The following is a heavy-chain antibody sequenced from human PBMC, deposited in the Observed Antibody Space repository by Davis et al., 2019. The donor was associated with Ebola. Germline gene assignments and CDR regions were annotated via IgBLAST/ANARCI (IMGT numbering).Heavy chain of an antibody. CDR2: IYPGDSDT. CDR1: GYSFTNSW. CDR3: ARRDTVLWWWDY. V-gene: IGHV5-51*01. D-gene: IGHD2-21*01. Sequence: GESLKISCKGSGYSFTNSWIGWVRQMPGKGLEWVGVIYPGDSDTRYSPSFQGQVTISADKSINTAYLQWSSLKASDAALYYCARRDTVLWWWDYWGQGTLVTVSS. J-gene: IGHJ4*02.